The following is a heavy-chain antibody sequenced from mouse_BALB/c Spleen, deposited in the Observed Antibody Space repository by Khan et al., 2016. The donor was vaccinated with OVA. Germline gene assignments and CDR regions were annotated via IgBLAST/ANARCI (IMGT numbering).Heavy chain of an antibody. J-gene: IGHJ1*01. D-gene: IGHD1-1*02. CDR2: INTYTGEP. CDR3: ASGGYWYFDV. CDR1: GYSFTNYG. V-gene: IGHV9-3-1*01. Sequence: GPEVKKPGETVKISCKASGYSFTNYGMNWVRQAPGKGLKWMGWINTYTGEPTYADDFKGRFAFSLETSASTAYLQINNLKNEDTATYFCASGGYWYFDVWGAGTTVTVSS.